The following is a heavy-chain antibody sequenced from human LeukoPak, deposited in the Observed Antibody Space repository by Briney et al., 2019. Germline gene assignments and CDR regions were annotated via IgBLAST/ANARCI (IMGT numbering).Heavy chain of an antibody. CDR3: ARRTLYYYGMDV. Sequence: PSETLSLTCTVSGGSIRSSYYYWGWIRQPPGKGLEWIGEIYHSGSTNYNPSLKSRVTISVDKSKNQFSLKLSSVTAADTAVYYCARRTLYYYGMDVWGQGTTVTVSS. V-gene: IGHV4-39*07. J-gene: IGHJ6*02. CDR1: GGSIRSSYYY. CDR2: IYHSGST.